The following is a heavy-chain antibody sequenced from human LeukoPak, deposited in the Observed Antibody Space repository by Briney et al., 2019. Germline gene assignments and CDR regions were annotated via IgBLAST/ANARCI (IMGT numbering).Heavy chain of an antibody. Sequence: ASVKVSCKASGYTFTSYDINWVRQATGQGLEWMGWMNPNSGNTGYAQKFQGRVTMTTDTSTSTAYMELRSLRSDDTAVYYCARDSYDSSGYYYYWGQGTLVTVSS. V-gene: IGHV1-8*01. CDR1: GYTFTSYD. J-gene: IGHJ4*02. CDR2: MNPNSGNT. CDR3: ARDSYDSSGYYYY. D-gene: IGHD3-22*01.